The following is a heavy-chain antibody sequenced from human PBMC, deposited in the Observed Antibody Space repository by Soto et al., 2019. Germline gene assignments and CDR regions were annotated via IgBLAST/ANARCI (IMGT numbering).Heavy chain of an antibody. V-gene: IGHV4-30-2*01. CDR2: IYHSGST. D-gene: IGHD2-15*01. CDR1: GGSISSGGYS. J-gene: IGHJ5*02. CDR3: ARAVPKGRLGFDP. Sequence: QLQLQESGSGLVKPSQTLSLTCAVSGGSISSGGYSWSWIRQPPGKGLEWIGYIYHSGSTYYNPSLQSRVTISVDRSKNPFSLKLSSVTATDTAVYYCARAVPKGRLGFDPWGQGTLVTVSS.